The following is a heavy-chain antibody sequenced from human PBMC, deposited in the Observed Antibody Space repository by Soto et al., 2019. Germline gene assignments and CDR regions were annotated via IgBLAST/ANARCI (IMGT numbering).Heavy chain of an antibody. D-gene: IGHD3-22*01. V-gene: IGHV3-23*01. CDR2: ISGSGGST. Sequence: PGGSLRLSCTASGFTFSSYAMSSVRQAPGKGLEWVSAISGSGGSTYYADSVKGRFTISRDNSKNTLYLQMNSLRAEDTAVYYCATGSGSFDYWGQGTLVTVSS. CDR3: ATGSGSFDY. CDR1: GFTFSSYA. J-gene: IGHJ4*02.